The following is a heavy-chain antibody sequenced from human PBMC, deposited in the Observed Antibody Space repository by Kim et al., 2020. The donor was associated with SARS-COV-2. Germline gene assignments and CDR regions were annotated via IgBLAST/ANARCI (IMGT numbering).Heavy chain of an antibody. CDR1: GFTFSSYS. CDR2: ISSSSIDI. CDR3: EREVDDSSGSPYVLDV. D-gene: IGHD3-22*01. Sequence: GGSLRLSCAASGFTFSSYSMNWVRQAPGRGLEWVSSISSSSIDIYYADSVKGRFTISRDNAKNSLYLQMNSVRAEDTAVYYCEREVDDSSGSPYVLDVWG. J-gene: IGHJ6*01. V-gene: IGHV3-21*01.